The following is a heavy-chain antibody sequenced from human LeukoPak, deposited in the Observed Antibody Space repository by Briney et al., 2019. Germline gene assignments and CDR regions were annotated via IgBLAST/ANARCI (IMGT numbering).Heavy chain of an antibody. CDR1: GFTFTSSA. D-gene: IGHD5-18*01. J-gene: IGHJ6*03. Sequence: GASVKVSCKASGFTFTSSAMQWVRQARGQRLEWIGWIVVGSGNTNYAQKFQERVTITRDMSTSTAYMELSSLRSEDTAVYYCAADLYSRPPYYMDVWGKGTTVTVSS. V-gene: IGHV1-58*02. CDR3: AADLYSRPPYYMDV. CDR2: IVVGSGNT.